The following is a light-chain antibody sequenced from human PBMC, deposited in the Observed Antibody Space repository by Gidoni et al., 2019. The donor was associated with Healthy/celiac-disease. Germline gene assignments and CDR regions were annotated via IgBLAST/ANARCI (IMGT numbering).Light chain of an antibody. CDR2: GAS. CDR3: QQYNNWLTWT. V-gene: IGKV3-15*01. Sequence: EIVMTQSPATLSVSPGERATLSCRASQSVSSNLAWYQQKPRQAPRLLIYGASTRATGIPARFSGSGSGTEFTLTISSLQSEDFAVYYCQQYNNWLTWTFGQGTKVEIK. J-gene: IGKJ1*01. CDR1: QSVSSN.